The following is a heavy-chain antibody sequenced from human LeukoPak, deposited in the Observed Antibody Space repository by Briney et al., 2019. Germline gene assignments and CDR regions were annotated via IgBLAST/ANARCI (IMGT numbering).Heavy chain of an antibody. D-gene: IGHD3-10*01. CDR3: ATLDYGSGSYWAEYFQH. V-gene: IGHV1-8*01. CDR2: MNPNSGNT. CDR1: GYTFTSYD. Sequence: GASVKVSCKASGYTFTSYDINWVRQATGQGLEWMGWMNPNSGNTGYAQKFQGRVTMTRNTSISTAYMELSSLRSEDTAVYYCATLDYGSGSYWAEYFQHWGQGTLVTVSS. J-gene: IGHJ1*01.